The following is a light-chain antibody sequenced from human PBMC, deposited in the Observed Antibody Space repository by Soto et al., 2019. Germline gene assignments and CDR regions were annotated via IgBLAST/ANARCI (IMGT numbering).Light chain of an antibody. CDR3: QQSYSTPPWT. CDR2: AAS. V-gene: IGKV1-39*01. Sequence: DILMTQSPSSLSASVGDRDTITCRASQSISSYLNWYQQKPGKAPKLLIYAASSLQSGVPSRFSGSGSGTDFTLTISSLQPEDFATYYCQQSYSTPPWTFGQGTKVEIK. CDR1: QSISSY. J-gene: IGKJ1*01.